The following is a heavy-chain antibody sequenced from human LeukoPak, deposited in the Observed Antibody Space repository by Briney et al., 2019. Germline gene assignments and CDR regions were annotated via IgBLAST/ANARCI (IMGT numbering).Heavy chain of an antibody. CDR3: AKDGSCSGGSCYSSWFDP. CDR1: GFTFSSYA. Sequence: PGGSLRLSCAASGFTFSSYAMSWVRQAPGKGLEWVSAISGSGGSTYYADSVKGRFTISRDNSKNTLYLQMNSLRAEDTAVYYCAKDGSCSGGSCYSSWFDPWGQGTTVTVSS. D-gene: IGHD2-15*01. V-gene: IGHV3-23*01. CDR2: ISGSGGST. J-gene: IGHJ5*01.